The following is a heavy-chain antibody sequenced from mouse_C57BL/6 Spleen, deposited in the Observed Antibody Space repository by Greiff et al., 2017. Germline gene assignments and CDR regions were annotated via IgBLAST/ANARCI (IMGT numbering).Heavy chain of an antibody. CDR1: GYSITSGYY. Sequence: VQLQQSGPGLVKPSQSLSLTCSVTGYSITSGYYWNWIRQFPGNKLEWMGYISYDGSNNYNPSLKNRISITRDTSKNQFFLKLNSVTTEDTATYYCARGPIIYDGYIDYWGQGTTLTVSS. CDR2: ISYDGSN. CDR3: ARGPIIYDGYIDY. J-gene: IGHJ2*01. V-gene: IGHV3-6*01. D-gene: IGHD2-3*01.